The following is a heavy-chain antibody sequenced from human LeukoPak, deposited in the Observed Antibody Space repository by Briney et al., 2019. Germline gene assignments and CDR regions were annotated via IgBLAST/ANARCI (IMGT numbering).Heavy chain of an antibody. D-gene: IGHD4-11*01. V-gene: IGHV4-38-2*02. Sequence: SETLSLTCTVSGYSISSGYYWGWIRQPPGKGLEWIGNIYHSGSTFYNPSLKSRVTISVDTSKNQFSLKLSSVTAADTAVYYCARAYSNFRPFDYWGQGTLVTVSS. CDR1: GYSISSGYY. CDR3: ARAYSNFRPFDY. CDR2: IYHSGST. J-gene: IGHJ4*02.